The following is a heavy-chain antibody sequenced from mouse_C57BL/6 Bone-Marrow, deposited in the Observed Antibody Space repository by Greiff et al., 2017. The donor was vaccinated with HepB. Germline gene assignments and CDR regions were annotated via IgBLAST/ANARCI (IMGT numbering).Heavy chain of an antibody. J-gene: IGHJ4*01. CDR3: ARSEIYYYGSSPYYYAMDY. CDR2: IYPGGGYT. Sequence: QVQLQQSGAELVRPGTSVKMSCKASGYTFTNYWIGWAKQRPGHGLEWIGDIYPGGGYTNYNEKFKGKATLTADKSSSTAYMQLNSLTSEDSAVYYCARSEIYYYGSSPYYYAMDYWGQEPQSPSPQ. D-gene: IGHD1-1*01. V-gene: IGHV1-63*01. CDR1: GYTFTNYW.